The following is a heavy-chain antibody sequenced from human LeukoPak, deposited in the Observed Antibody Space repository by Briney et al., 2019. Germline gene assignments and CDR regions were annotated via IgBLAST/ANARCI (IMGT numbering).Heavy chain of an antibody. D-gene: IGHD5-24*01. V-gene: IGHV4-4*02. CDR2: IYHSGST. CDR1: GGSISSSNW. CDR3: ARHVPRARWVHSEYFQL. Sequence: SETLSLTCAVSGGSISSSNWWSWVRQPPGKGLEWIGEIYHSGSTNYNPSLKSRVTISVDKSKNQFSLRLSSVTAADTAVYYCARHVPRARWVHSEYFQLWGQGTLVTVSS. J-gene: IGHJ1*01.